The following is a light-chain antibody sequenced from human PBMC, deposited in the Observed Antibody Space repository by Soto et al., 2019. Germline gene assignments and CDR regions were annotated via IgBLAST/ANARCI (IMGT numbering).Light chain of an antibody. CDR1: SSDVGAYDY. V-gene: IGLV2-14*03. CDR2: EVS. CDR3: SSYTSSSTRV. J-gene: IGLJ1*01. Sequence: QSVLTQPASGYGSPGQSITISCTGTSSDVGAYDYVSWYQQHPDKAPKLMIYEVSNRPSGVSNRFSGSKSVNTATLTISGLQAEHEADYYCSSYTSSSTRVFGTGTKFTVL.